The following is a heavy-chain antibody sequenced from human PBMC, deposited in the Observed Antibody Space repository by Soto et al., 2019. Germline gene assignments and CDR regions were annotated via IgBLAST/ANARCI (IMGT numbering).Heavy chain of an antibody. D-gene: IGHD2-2*01. CDR3: ANSGYCSSTSGYGYYAMNARGIDYYGRDV. CDR1: GFTFSSYA. V-gene: IGHV3-23*01. CDR2: ISGSGGST. Sequence: EVQLLESGGGLVQPGGSLRLSCAASGFTFSSYAMRWVRQAPGKGLEWVSAISGSGGSTYYADSVKGRFTISRDNSKNTLYLKMSSLRAGDTAVYYCANSGYCSSTSGYGYYAMNARGIDYYGRDVWGQGTTVTV. J-gene: IGHJ6*02.